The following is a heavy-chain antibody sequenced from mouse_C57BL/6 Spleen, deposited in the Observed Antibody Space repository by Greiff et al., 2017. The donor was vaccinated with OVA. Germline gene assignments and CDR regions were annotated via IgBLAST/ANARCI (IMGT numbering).Heavy chain of an antibody. J-gene: IGHJ2*01. Sequence: QVQLQQSGAELARPGASVKLSCKASGYTFTSSGISWVKQRTGQGLEWIGEIYPRSGNTYYNEKFKGKATLTADKSSSTAYMELSSLTSEDSAVYICAELLQYYFDYWGKGTTLTVSS. CDR2: IYPRSGNT. D-gene: IGHD2-12*01. CDR3: AELLQYYFDY. V-gene: IGHV1-81*01. CDR1: GYTFTSSG.